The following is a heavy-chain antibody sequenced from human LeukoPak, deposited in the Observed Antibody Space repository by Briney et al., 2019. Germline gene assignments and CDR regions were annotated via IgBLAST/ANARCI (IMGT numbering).Heavy chain of an antibody. CDR2: IYYSGST. J-gene: IGHJ4*02. Sequence: PSETLSLTCTVSGGSISSYYWSWIRQPPGKGLERIGYIYYSGSTNYNPSLKSRVTISVDTSKNQFSLKLSSVTAADTAVYYFARVRYDYVGGSYRLFDYWGQGTLVTVSS. D-gene: IGHD3-16*02. CDR1: GGSISSYY. V-gene: IGHV4-59*01. CDR3: ARVRYDYVGGSYRLFDY.